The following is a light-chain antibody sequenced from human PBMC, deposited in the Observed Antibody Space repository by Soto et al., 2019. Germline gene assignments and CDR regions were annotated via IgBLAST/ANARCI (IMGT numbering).Light chain of an antibody. V-gene: IGLV2-8*01. J-gene: IGLJ3*02. Sequence: QSALTQPPSASGSPGQSVTISCTGTSSDIGRYNYVSWYQQHPGKAPKLIIYEVTNRPSGVPDRFSGSKSGNTASLTVSGLQAEDEADYYCSSFAGRNNLVFGGGTKLTVL. CDR1: SSDIGRYNY. CDR2: EVT. CDR3: SSFAGRNNLV.